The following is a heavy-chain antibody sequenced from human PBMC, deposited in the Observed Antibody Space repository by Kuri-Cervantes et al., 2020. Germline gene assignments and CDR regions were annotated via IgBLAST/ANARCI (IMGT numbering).Heavy chain of an antibody. J-gene: IGHJ6*03. CDR3: ARGVNWNHGYYYYYMDV. CDR1: GDSMSNDQ. V-gene: IGHV4-4*07. D-gene: IGHD1-14*01. CDR2: GFISGTT. Sequence: ESLKISCIVSGDSMSNDQWSWIRQPAGKGLEWIGRGFISGTTNYNPSLKTRVTISVDKSKNQFSLKLSSVTAADTAVYYCARGVNWNHGYYYYYMDVWGKGTTVTVSS.